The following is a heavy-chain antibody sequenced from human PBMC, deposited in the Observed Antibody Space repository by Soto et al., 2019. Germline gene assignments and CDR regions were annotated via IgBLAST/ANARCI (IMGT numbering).Heavy chain of an antibody. Sequence: SSETLSLTCTVSGGSVSSGSYYWSWIRQPPGKGLEWIGYIYYSGSTNYNPSLKSRVTISVDTSKNQFSLKLSSVTAADTAVYYCARDTPASPYYYYGMDVWGQGTTVTVSS. J-gene: IGHJ6*02. D-gene: IGHD2-2*01. V-gene: IGHV4-61*01. CDR1: GGSVSSGSYY. CDR3: ARDTPASPYYYYGMDV. CDR2: IYYSGST.